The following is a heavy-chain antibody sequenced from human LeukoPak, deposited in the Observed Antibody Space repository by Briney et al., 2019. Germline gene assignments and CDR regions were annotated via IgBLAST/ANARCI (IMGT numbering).Heavy chain of an antibody. J-gene: IGHJ4*02. CDR3: ARGGAAGRFDY. Sequence: SETLSLTCTVSGGSISSYYWSWIRQPPGKGLEWIGYIYYSGSTNYNPSLKSRVTMSVDTSKNQFSLKLSSVTAADTAVYYCARGGAAGRFDYWGQGTLVTVSS. V-gene: IGHV4-59*12. CDR1: GGSISSYY. D-gene: IGHD6-13*01. CDR2: IYYSGST.